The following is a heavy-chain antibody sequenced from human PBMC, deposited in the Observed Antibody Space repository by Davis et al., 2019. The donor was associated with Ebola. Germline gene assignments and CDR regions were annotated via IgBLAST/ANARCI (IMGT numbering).Heavy chain of an antibody. D-gene: IGHD2-21*02. CDR1: GFTFSSYA. CDR3: ARGAYCGGDCYDYYYYYGMDV. CDR2: ISGSGGST. J-gene: IGHJ6*02. Sequence: PGGSLRLSCAASGFTFSSYAMSWVRQAPGKGLEWVSAISGSGGSTYYADSVKGRFTISRDNSKNTLYLQMNSLRAEDTAVYYCARGAYCGGDCYDYYYYYGMDVWGQGTTVTVSS. V-gene: IGHV3-23*01.